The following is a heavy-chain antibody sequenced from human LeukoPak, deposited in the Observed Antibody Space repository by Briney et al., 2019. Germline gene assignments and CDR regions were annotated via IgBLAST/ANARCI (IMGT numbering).Heavy chain of an antibody. Sequence: GRSLRLTCAASGFTFDDYAMHWVRQAPGKGLQWVAVISYDGSNKYYADSVKGRFTISRDNSKNTLYLQMNSLRAEDTAVYYCAKDGSAAAVTNGMDVWGQGTTVTVSS. CDR3: AKDGSAAAVTNGMDV. CDR1: GFTFDDYA. CDR2: ISYDGSNK. V-gene: IGHV3-30*18. D-gene: IGHD6-13*01. J-gene: IGHJ6*02.